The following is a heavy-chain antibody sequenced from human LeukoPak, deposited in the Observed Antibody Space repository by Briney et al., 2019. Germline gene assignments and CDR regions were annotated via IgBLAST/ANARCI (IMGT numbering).Heavy chain of an antibody. Sequence: SQTLSLTCTVSGGSISSGDYYWSWIRQPPGKGLEWIGYIYYSGSTYYNPSLKSRVTISVDTSKNQFSLKLSSVTAADTAVYYCARGEDIVVVPAAMFFDPWGQGTWSPSPQ. D-gene: IGHD2-2*01. CDR3: ARGEDIVVVPAAMFFDP. CDR1: GGSISSGDYY. CDR2: IYYSGST. V-gene: IGHV4-30-4*01. J-gene: IGHJ5*02.